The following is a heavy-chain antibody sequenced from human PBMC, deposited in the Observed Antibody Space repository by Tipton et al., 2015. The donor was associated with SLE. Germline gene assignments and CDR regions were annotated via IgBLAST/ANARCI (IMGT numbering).Heavy chain of an antibody. Sequence: SLRLSCSASRFTFGSSSMPWVRQAPGKGLEWVAVISYDGGNKYYADSVKGRFTISRDNSKNTLYLQVISLRAEDTAVYYCARDLILQQLDYGGRETLVTVSS. CDR1: RFTFGSSS. D-gene: IGHD6-13*01. CDR3: ARDLILQQLDY. J-gene: IGHJ4*02. V-gene: IGHV3-30*04. CDR2: ISYDGGNK.